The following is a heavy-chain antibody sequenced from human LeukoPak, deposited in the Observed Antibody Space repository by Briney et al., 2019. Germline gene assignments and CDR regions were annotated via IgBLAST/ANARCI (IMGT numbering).Heavy chain of an antibody. Sequence: SETLSLTCAVSGASVSGSNYYWGWIRQPPGKGLEWIGNIYSSGSTYYNASLQSRVTISIDTSKNQFSLRLNSVTAADTAVYYCARRFGRKFGERFYYYHYMDVWGKGTTVTISS. D-gene: IGHD3-10*01. CDR2: IYSSGST. V-gene: IGHV4-39*01. CDR3: ARRFGRKFGERFYYYHYMDV. CDR1: GASVSGSNYY. J-gene: IGHJ6*03.